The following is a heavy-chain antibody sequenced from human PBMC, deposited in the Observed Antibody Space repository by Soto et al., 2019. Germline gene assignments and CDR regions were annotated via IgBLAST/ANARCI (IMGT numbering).Heavy chain of an antibody. CDR2: ISYDGSNK. Sequence: QVQLVESGGGVVQPGRSLRLSCAASGFTFSSYGMHWVRQAPGKGLEWVAVISYDGSNKYYADSVKGRFTIPRDNSKNTLYLQMNSLRAEDTAVYYCAKEFSSSPLVDIWGQGTMVTVSS. J-gene: IGHJ3*02. CDR3: AKEFSSSPLVDI. D-gene: IGHD6-13*01. CDR1: GFTFSSYG. V-gene: IGHV3-30*18.